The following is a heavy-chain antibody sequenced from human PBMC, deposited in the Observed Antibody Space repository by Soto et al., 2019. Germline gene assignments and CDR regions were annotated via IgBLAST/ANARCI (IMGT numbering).Heavy chain of an antibody. CDR2: TYYRSKWYS. CDR3: ARAVIVAAGPTKYDMDV. Sequence: PSQTLSLTCAISGDSVSSNSATWNWIRQSPLRGLEWLGRTYYRSKWYSDYAVSVKSRVTIKPDTPKNQFSLQLNSVTPEDTAVYYCARAVIVAAGPTKYDMDVWGQGTTVTVSS. J-gene: IGHJ6*02. D-gene: IGHD6-25*01. CDR1: GDSVSSNSAT. V-gene: IGHV6-1*01.